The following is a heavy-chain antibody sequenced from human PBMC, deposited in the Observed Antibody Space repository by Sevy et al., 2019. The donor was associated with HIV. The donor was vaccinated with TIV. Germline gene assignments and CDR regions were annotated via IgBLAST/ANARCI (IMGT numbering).Heavy chain of an antibody. CDR2: ITGTGSST. CDR3: AKGGIWSPPTWFDP. Sequence: GGSLRLSCAASGFTFSSYSMNWVRQAPGKGLEWVSAITGTGSSTNYADSVKGRFTISRDNSKNTLYLQMNSLRAEDTAVYYCAKGGIWSPPTWFDPWGQGTLVTVSS. J-gene: IGHJ5*02. CDR1: GFTFSSYS. V-gene: IGHV3-23*01. D-gene: IGHD3-3*01.